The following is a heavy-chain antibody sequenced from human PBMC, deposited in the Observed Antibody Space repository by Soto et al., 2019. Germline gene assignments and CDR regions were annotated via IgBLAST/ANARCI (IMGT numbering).Heavy chain of an antibody. D-gene: IGHD6-13*01. J-gene: IGHJ6*02. Sequence: QVQLQESGPGLVKPSQTLSLTCTVSGGSISSGGYYWSWIRQQPGKGLEWIGYIYYSGSTYYNPSLKSRVTISVDTSKNQFSLKLTSVTAADTAVYYCAGYSSSWPASGMDVWGQGTTVTVSS. CDR2: IYYSGST. CDR3: AGYSSSWPASGMDV. V-gene: IGHV4-31*03. CDR1: GGSISSGGYY.